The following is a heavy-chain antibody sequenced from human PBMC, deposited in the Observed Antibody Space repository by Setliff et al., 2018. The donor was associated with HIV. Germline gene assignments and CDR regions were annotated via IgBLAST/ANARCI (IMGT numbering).Heavy chain of an antibody. V-gene: IGHV4-4*02. Sequence: SETLSLTCAVSGGSISSSNWWSWVRQPPGKGLEWIGEIYHSGSTNYNPSLKSRVTISVDTSKNQFSLKVTSVTAADTAVYYCTRHAGRENQLPHTYYYYMDVWGKGATVTVSS. CDR2: IYHSGST. CDR1: GGSISSSNW. CDR3: TRHAGRENQLPHTYYYYMDV. J-gene: IGHJ6*03. D-gene: IGHD2-2*01.